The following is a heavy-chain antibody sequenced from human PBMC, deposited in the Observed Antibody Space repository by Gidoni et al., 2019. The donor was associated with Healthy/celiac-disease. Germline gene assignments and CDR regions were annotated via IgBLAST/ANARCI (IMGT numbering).Heavy chain of an antibody. CDR3: AKDMYADLGGDDAFDI. Sequence: EVQLVESGGGLVQPGRSLRLSCAASGFTFDDYAMHWVRQAPGKGLEWVSGISWNSGSIGYADSVKGRFTISRDNAKNSLYLQMNSLRAEDTALYYCAKDMYADLGGDDAFDIWGQGTMVTVSS. D-gene: IGHD2-8*01. J-gene: IGHJ3*02. V-gene: IGHV3-9*01. CDR2: ISWNSGSI. CDR1: GFTFDDYA.